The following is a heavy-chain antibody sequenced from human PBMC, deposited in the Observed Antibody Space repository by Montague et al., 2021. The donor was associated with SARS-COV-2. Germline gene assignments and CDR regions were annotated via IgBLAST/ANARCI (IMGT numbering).Heavy chain of an antibody. CDR3: ARQLGYYYGMDV. CDR1: GFTFSSYG. J-gene: IGHJ6*02. CDR2: IWYDGSNK. D-gene: IGHD3-10*01. Sequence: SLRLSCAASGFTFSSYGMHWVRQAPGKGLEWVAVIWYDGSNKYYADSVKGRFTISRDNSKNTLYPQMNSLRAEDTAVYYCARQLGYYYGMDVRGQGTTVTVSS. V-gene: IGHV3-33*01.